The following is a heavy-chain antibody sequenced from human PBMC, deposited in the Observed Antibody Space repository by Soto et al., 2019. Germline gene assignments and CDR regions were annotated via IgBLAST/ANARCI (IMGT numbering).Heavy chain of an antibody. D-gene: IGHD1-26*01. Sequence: QITLKESGPTLVQPTQTLTLTCTFSGFSLSTTGVGVGWIRQPPGTALEWLALINWHDDNRYSPSLQSRLTITMVSSNNQVVLTVTNMDPMDTATYYCAHRGGSIVVNGDNWFDPWGQATLVTVSS. V-gene: IGHV2-5*01. CDR3: AHRGGSIVVNGDNWFDP. CDR2: INWHDDN. CDR1: GFSLSTTGVG. J-gene: IGHJ5*02.